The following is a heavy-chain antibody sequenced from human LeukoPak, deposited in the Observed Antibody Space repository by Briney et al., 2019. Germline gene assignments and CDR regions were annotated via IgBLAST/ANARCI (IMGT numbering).Heavy chain of an antibody. D-gene: IGHD2-8*01. CDR1: GYTFTSYG. V-gene: IGHV1-18*01. Sequence: ASVKVSCKASGYTFTSYGISWVRQAPGQGLEWMGWISAYNGNTNYAQKLQGRVTMTTDTSTSTAYMELSSLRSEDTAVYYCARSLGYCTNGVCLPYYFDYWGQGALVTVSS. CDR3: ARSLGYCTNGVCLPYYFDY. J-gene: IGHJ4*02. CDR2: ISAYNGNT.